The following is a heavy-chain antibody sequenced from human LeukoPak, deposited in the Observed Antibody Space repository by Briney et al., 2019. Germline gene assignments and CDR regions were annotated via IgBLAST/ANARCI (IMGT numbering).Heavy chain of an antibody. CDR3: ARVGLWFGDFAGAMDV. CDR2: INGDASNT. D-gene: IGHD3-10*01. V-gene: IGHV3-74*03. CDR1: GLTFNSYW. J-gene: IGHJ6*03. Sequence: GGSLRLSCAASGLTFNSYWMHWVRQVAGKGLVWVARINGDASNTTYADSVKGRFTISRDNAKNSLYLQMNSLRAEDTAVYYCARVGLWFGDFAGAMDVWGKGTTVTISS.